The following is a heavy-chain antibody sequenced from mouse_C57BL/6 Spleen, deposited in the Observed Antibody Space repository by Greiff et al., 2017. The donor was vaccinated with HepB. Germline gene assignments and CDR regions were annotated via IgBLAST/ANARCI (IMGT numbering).Heavy chain of an antibody. J-gene: IGHJ4*01. CDR2: IYPGDGDT. CDR1: GYAFSSYW. Sequence: VQLQQSGAELVKPGASVKISCKASGYAFSSYWMNWVKQRPGKGLEWIGQIYPGDGDTNYNGKFKGKATLTADKSSSTAYMQLSSLTSEDAAVYFCARLGTAQATYAMDYWGQGTSVTVSS. CDR3: ARLGTAQATYAMDY. V-gene: IGHV1-80*01. D-gene: IGHD3-2*02.